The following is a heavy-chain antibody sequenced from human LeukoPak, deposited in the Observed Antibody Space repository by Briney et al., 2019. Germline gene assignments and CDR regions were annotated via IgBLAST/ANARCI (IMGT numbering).Heavy chain of an antibody. CDR3: TRSLGVVIHGGMDV. D-gene: IGHD3-3*01. CDR1: GGSISSYH. V-gene: IGHV4-59*01. J-gene: IGHJ6*02. Sequence: SETLSLTCTVSGGSISSYHWSWIRQPPGKGREWIGHIYYTGSTNYNPSLKSRVTISLDTSTNQFSLKLSSVTAADTAVYYCTRSLGVVIHGGMDVWGQGTTVTVSS. CDR2: IYYTGST.